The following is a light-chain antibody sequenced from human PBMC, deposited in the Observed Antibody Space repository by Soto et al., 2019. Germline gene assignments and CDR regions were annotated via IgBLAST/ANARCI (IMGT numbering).Light chain of an antibody. Sequence: QSALTQPASVSDSPGQSISISCGGGRNDIGTYNLVSWYQQHPGKAPKLIIYEGNKRPSGVSNRFSGSRSGNTASLTMSGRQAEDEADYYCCSYTDGSSVRFGGGTKLTVL. J-gene: IGLJ3*02. CDR1: RNDIGTYNL. V-gene: IGLV2-23*01. CDR3: CSYTDGSSVR. CDR2: EGN.